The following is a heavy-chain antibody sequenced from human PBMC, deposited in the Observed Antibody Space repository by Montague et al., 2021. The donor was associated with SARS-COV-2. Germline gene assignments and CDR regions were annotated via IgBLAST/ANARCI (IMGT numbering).Heavy chain of an antibody. CDR1: TEAFNGYY. Sequence: SETLSLTCAVYTEAFNGYYWTWSRQPPGKGLEWIGEVSHPGSARYNPSLKGRVSISVNMWRKQVSLRLTSVTAADTATYYCARGVYNRVIFVVSPRYYFDYWGQGNMVAVSA. D-gene: IGHD3-9*01. V-gene: IGHV4-34*01. CDR3: ARGVYNRVIFVVSPRYYFDY. J-gene: IGHJ4*02. CDR2: VSHPGSA.